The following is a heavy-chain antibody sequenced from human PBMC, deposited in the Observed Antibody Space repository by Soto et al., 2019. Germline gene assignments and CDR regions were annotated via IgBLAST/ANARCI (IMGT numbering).Heavy chain of an antibody. V-gene: IGHV3-33*01. D-gene: IGHD6-13*01. Sequence: QVQLVESGGGVVQPGRSLRLSCAASGFTFSSYGMHWVRQAPGKGLEWVAVIWYDGSNKYYADSVKGRFTISRDNSKNTLHLQMNSLRAEDTAVYYCARGPYSSWENFDYWGQGTLVTVSS. CDR2: IWYDGSNK. CDR1: GFTFSSYG. J-gene: IGHJ4*02. CDR3: ARGPYSSWENFDY.